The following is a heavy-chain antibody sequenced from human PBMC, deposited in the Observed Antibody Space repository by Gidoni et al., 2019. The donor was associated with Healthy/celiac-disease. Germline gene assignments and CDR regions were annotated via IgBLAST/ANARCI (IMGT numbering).Heavy chain of an antibody. Sequence: EVQLVESGGGLVQPGGSLRLSCAASGFTFSRYWMSWVRQAPGKGLEWVANIKQDGSEKYYVDSVKGRFTISRDNAKNSLYLQMNSLRAEDTAVYYCARFSHAFSGWAKNAFDIWGQGTMVTVSS. J-gene: IGHJ3*02. V-gene: IGHV3-7*01. D-gene: IGHD6-19*01. CDR2: IKQDGSEK. CDR3: ARFSHAFSGWAKNAFDI. CDR1: GFTFSRYW.